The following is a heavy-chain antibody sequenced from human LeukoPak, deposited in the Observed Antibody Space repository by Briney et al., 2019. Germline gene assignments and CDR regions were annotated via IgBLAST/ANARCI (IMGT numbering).Heavy chain of an antibody. D-gene: IGHD6-6*01. CDR2: ISGGGDVT. CDR1: GFTFSSYA. CDR3: AKVGAARHFDY. Sequence: GGSLRLFWAGSGFTFSSYALSWLRQTPGKGLEWVSTISGGGDVTYYADSVKGRFTISRDNSKNSLYLQMSSLRAEDTAVYYCAKVGAARHFDYWGQGTLVTVSS. J-gene: IGHJ4*02. V-gene: IGHV3-23*01.